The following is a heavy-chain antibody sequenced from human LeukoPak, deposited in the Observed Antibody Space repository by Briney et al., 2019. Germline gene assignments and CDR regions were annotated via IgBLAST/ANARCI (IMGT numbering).Heavy chain of an antibody. CDR2: ISYDGSNK. Sequence: GGSLRLSCAASGFTFSSYAMHWVRQAPGKGLEWVAVISYDGSNKYYADSVKGRFTISRDNSKNTLYLQMNSLRAEDTAVYYCAREGGSPNWFDPWGQGTLVTVSS. J-gene: IGHJ5*02. V-gene: IGHV3-30-3*01. CDR3: AREGGSPNWFDP. D-gene: IGHD1-26*01. CDR1: GFTFSSYA.